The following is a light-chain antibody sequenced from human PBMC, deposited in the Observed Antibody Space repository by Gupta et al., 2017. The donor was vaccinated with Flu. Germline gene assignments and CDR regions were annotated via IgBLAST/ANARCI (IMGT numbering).Light chain of an antibody. CDR2: DAS. CDR3: QQDGSSPPNT. CDR1: QSVSSSY. V-gene: IGKV3D-20*01. Sequence: EIVLTQSPATLSLSPGERATLSCGASQSVSSSYLAWYQQKPGLAPRLLIYDASSRATGIPDRFSGSGYGTDFTLTISRREPEDFAVYYCQQDGSSPPNTFGQGTKLEIK. J-gene: IGKJ2*01.